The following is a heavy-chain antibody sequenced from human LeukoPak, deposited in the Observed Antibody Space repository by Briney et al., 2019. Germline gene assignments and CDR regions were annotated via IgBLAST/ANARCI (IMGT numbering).Heavy chain of an antibody. V-gene: IGHV1-18*01. Sequence: ASVKVSCKTSGYTFTSFGISWVRQAPGQGLERMGWISAYNGDTKSAPKFQGRVTMTTDTPTTTAYMDLRSLRSDDTAVYYCARTCPLLYCSSSFFDPWDRGTLVTVSS. CDR3: ARTCPLLYCSSSFFDP. J-gene: IGHJ5*02. D-gene: IGHD2-2*01. CDR1: GYTFTSFG. CDR2: ISAYNGDT.